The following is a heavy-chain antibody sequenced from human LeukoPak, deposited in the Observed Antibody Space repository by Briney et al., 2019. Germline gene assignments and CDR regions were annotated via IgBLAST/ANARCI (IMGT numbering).Heavy chain of an antibody. CDR3: ARGGIQVSGIDEFDY. V-gene: IGHV3-13*01. Sequence: PGGSLRLSCAASGFTFIDYDMHWVRQVIGKGLKWVSAIGIRGGTHYSGSVKGRFTISRENAESSLYLQMNSLRAEDTAVYYCARGGIQVSGIDEFDYWGQGTLVTVSS. CDR2: IGIRGGT. D-gene: IGHD6-19*01. CDR1: GFTFIDYD. J-gene: IGHJ4*02.